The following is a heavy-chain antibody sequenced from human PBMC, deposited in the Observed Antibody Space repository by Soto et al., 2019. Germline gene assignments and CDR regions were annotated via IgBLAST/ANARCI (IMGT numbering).Heavy chain of an antibody. J-gene: IGHJ4*02. CDR2: ISYDGSNK. CDR1: GFTLSNYA. CDR3: ARDGVDVVITIPGY. D-gene: IGHD5-12*01. V-gene: IGHV3-30-3*01. Sequence: GGSLRLSCAASGFTLSNYAMHWVRQAPGKGLEWVAVISYDGSNKYYADSVKGRFTISRDNSKNTLFLQMNSLRAEDTAVYYCARDGVDVVITIPGYWGQGILVTVSS.